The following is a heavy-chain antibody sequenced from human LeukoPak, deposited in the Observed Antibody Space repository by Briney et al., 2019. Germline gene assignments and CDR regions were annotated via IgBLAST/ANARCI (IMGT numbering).Heavy chain of an antibody. D-gene: IGHD5-24*01. J-gene: IGHJ4*02. CDR2: IIPIFGTA. Sequence: ASVKVSCKASGYTFTSYGISWVRQAPGQGLEWMGGIIPIFGTANYAQKFQGRVTITADESTSTAYMELSSLRSEDTAVYYCAREGGDGYNLDWGQGTLVTVSS. V-gene: IGHV1-69*13. CDR1: GYTFTSYG. CDR3: AREGGDGYNLD.